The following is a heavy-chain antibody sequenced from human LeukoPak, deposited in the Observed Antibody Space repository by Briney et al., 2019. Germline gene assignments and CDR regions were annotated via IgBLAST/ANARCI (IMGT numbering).Heavy chain of an antibody. J-gene: IGHJ4*02. CDR2: IIPIFGTA. V-gene: IGHV1-69*05. CDR1: GGTFSIYA. CDR3: ARDLQDGSAGY. D-gene: IGHD3-10*01. Sequence: SVKVSCKGSGGTFSIYAISWVRQAPGQGLEWVGGIIPIFGTANYAQKFQGRVTITTDESTSTAYMELSSLRSEDTAVYYCARDLQDGSAGYWGQGTLVTVSS.